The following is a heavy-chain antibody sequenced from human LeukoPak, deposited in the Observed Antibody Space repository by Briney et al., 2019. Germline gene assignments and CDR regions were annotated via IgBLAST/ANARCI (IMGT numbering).Heavy chain of an antibody. V-gene: IGHV3-66*01. CDR3: ASTFYGDSPPY. J-gene: IGHJ4*02. CDR2: IYSGGST. Sequence: GGSLRLSCAASGFTVSSNYMSWVRQAPGQGLEWVSVIYSGGSTYYADSVKGRFTISRDNSKNTLYLQMNSLRAEDTAVYYCASTFYGDSPPYWGQGTLVTVSS. CDR1: GFTVSSNY. D-gene: IGHD4-17*01.